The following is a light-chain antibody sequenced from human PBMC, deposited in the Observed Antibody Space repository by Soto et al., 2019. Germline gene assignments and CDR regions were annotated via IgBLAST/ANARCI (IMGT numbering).Light chain of an antibody. J-gene: IGKJ1*01. CDR1: QSVSNNY. Sequence: VLTQSPGTLSLSPGERATLSCRASQSVSNNYLAWYQQKPGQAPRLLIYGASSRATGIPDRFAGSGSGTDFTLTITRLEPEDFAVYYCQQYGSSPRTFGQGTRWISN. V-gene: IGKV3-20*01. CDR2: GAS. CDR3: QQYGSSPRT.